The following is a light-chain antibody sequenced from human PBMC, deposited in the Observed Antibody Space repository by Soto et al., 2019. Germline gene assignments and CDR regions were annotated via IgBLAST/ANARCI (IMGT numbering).Light chain of an antibody. CDR3: QQRSNWPPSIT. V-gene: IGKV3-11*01. J-gene: IGKJ5*01. CDR1: QSVSSY. CDR2: DAS. Sequence: EIVLTQSPATLSLSPGERATLSCRASQSVSSYLAWYQQKPGQAPRLLIYDASNRATGIPARFSGSGSGTDFTLTISSLEPEDVAVYYGQQRSNWPPSITFGQGTRLEIK.